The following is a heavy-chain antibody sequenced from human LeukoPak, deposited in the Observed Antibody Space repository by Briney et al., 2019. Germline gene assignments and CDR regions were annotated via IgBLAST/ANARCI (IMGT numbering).Heavy chain of an antibody. J-gene: IGHJ4*02. V-gene: IGHV3-74*03. D-gene: IGHD3-10*01. Sequence: GGSLRLSCAASGFTFSNYWVHWVRRAPGKGLVWVSRINRDGSTTKYADSVKGRFTVSRDNAKNTLNLQMNSLRAEDTAVYYCTRDKKSGESSEIDYWGLGTLVTVSS. CDR1: GFTFSNYW. CDR3: TRDKKSGESSEIDY. CDR2: INRDGSTT.